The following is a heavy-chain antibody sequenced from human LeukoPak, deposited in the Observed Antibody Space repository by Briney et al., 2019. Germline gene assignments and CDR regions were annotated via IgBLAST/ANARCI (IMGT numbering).Heavy chain of an antibody. Sequence: PSETLSLTCGVYGGSFSGYHWTWIRLRPGKGLEWIGDIDHSGSTHYNPSLKSRVTISLDTSNNQFSLKLSSVTAADTAVYYCARAFYDFWSGSGAYYFDYWGQGTLVTVSS. CDR1: GGSFSGYH. V-gene: IGHV4-34*01. CDR2: IDHSGST. J-gene: IGHJ4*02. CDR3: ARAFYDFWSGSGAYYFDY. D-gene: IGHD3-3*01.